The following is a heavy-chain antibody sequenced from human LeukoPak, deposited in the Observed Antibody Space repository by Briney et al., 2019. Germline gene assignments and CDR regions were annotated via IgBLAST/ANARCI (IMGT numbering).Heavy chain of an antibody. J-gene: IGHJ4*02. V-gene: IGHV3-48*01. CDR3: ARDHDYAFDN. CDR1: GFPFIEYS. CDR2: IGINSGNT. Sequence: GGSLRLSCTASGFPFIEYSMNWVRQAPGKGLEWISYIGINSGNTKYADSVRGRFTISADKAKNSLYLQMNSLRVEDTAVYYCARDHDYAFDNWGQGTLVSVSS. D-gene: IGHD4-17*01.